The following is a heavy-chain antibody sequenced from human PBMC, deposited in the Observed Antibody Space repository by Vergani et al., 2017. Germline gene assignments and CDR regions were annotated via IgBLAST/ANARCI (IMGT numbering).Heavy chain of an antibody. V-gene: IGHV4-34*01. CDR3: ARGRQYQLPTRSRGWFAP. CDR2: INHSGST. CDR1: GGPFSGYY. J-gene: IGHJ5*02. D-gene: IGHD2-2*01. Sequence: QVQLQQWGAGLLKPSETLSLTCAVYGGPFSGYYWSWIRPPPGKGLEWVGEINHSGSTNYNPSLKSRVTISEDTSKNQFSLKLSSVTAADTAVYYCARGRQYQLPTRSRGWFAPWGQGTLVTVAS.